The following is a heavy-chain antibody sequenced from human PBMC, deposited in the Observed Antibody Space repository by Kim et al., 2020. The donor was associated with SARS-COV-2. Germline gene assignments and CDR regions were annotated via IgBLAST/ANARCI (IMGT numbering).Heavy chain of an antibody. Sequence: ASVKVSCKVSGYTLTELSMHWVRQAPGKGLEWMGGFDPEDGETIYAQKFQGRVTMTEDTSTDTAYMELSSLRSEDTAVYYCATGHCSSTSCYREFDYWGQGTLVTVSS. V-gene: IGHV1-24*01. J-gene: IGHJ4*02. CDR3: ATGHCSSTSCYREFDY. CDR1: GYTLTELS. CDR2: FDPEDGET. D-gene: IGHD2-2*02.